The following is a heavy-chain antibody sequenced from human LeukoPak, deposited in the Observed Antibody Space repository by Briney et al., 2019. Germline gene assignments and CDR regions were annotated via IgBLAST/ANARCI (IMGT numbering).Heavy chain of an antibody. J-gene: IGHJ5*02. V-gene: IGHV3-30*03. CDR2: ISYDGSNK. CDR1: GFTFSSYG. D-gene: IGHD1-26*01. Sequence: GGSLRLSCAASGFTFSSYGMHWVRQAPGKGLEWVAVISYDGSNKYYADSVKGRFTISRDNSKNTLYLQMNSLRAEDTAVYYCAPGRVFDPWGQGTLVTVSS. CDR3: APGRVFDP.